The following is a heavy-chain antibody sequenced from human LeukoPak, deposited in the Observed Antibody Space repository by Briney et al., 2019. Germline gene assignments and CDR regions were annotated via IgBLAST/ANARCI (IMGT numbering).Heavy chain of an antibody. J-gene: IGHJ4*02. CDR3: ARLPRSMVFDC. V-gene: IGHV4-30-2*01. Sequence: PSETLSLTCAVSGGSISSGGYSWSWIRQPPGKGLEWIGYIYHSGSTYYNPSLKSRVTISVDRSKNQFSLKLSSVTAADTAVYYCARLPRSMVFDCWGQGTLVTVSS. CDR1: GGSISSGGYS. CDR2: IYHSGST. D-gene: IGHD3-10*01.